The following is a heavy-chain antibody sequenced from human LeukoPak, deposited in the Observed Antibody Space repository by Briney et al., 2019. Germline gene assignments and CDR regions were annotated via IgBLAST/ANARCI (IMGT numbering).Heavy chain of an antibody. Sequence: GGSLRLSCAASGFTFSSYAMHWVRQAPGKGLEWVAVISYDGSNKYYADSVKGRFTISRDNSKNTLYLQMNSLRAEDTAVYYCARGSGIRHGAFDIWGQGTMVTVS. D-gene: IGHD3-10*01. V-gene: IGHV3-30-3*01. CDR3: ARGSGIRHGAFDI. CDR2: ISYDGSNK. CDR1: GFTFSSYA. J-gene: IGHJ3*02.